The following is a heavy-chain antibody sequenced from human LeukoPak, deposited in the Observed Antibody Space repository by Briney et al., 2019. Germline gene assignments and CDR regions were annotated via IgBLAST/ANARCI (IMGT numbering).Heavy chain of an antibody. D-gene: IGHD6-13*01. CDR2: MYSRGDT. CDR3: ARDAPQVPAAGVLAS. Sequence: PGGSRRLSCAASGFTVSDNYMSWVRQAPGKGLEWVSVMYSRGDTYYAKSVKGRFTFSRDISKNTLYLQMNGLRTEDTAMYYCARDAPQVPAAGVLASWGQGTLVIVSS. V-gene: IGHV3-53*01. J-gene: IGHJ5*02. CDR1: GFTVSDNY.